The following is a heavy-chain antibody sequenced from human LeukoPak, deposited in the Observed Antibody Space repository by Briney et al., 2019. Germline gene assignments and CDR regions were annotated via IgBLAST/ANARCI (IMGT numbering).Heavy chain of an antibody. D-gene: IGHD5-24*01. J-gene: IGHJ4*02. V-gene: IGHV4-34*01. CDR1: GGSFSGYY. CDR3: ARVNGYNFRRFDY. CDR2: INHSGST. Sequence: PSETLSLTCAVYGGSFSGYYWSWIRQPPGKGLEWIGEINHSGSTNYNPSLKSRVTISVDTSKNQFSLKLSSVTAADTAVYYCARVNGYNFRRFDYWGQGTLVTVSS.